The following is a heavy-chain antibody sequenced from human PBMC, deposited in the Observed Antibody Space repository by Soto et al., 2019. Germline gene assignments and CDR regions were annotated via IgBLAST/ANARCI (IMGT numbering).Heavy chain of an antibody. Sequence: SETLSLTCTVSGGSISSYYWSWIRQPPGKGLEWIGYIYYSGSTNYNPSLKSRVTISVDTSKNQFSLKLSSVTAADTAVYYCARREQQLVDDYYYYMDVWGKGTTVTVS. CDR3: ARREQQLVDDYYYYMDV. CDR1: GGSISSYY. D-gene: IGHD6-13*01. J-gene: IGHJ6*03. CDR2: IYYSGST. V-gene: IGHV4-59*01.